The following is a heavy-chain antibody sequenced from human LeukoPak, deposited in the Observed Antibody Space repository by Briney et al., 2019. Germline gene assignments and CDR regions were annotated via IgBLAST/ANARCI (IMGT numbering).Heavy chain of an antibody. Sequence: ASVKVSCKASGYTFTGYYMHWVRQAPGQGLEWMGWINPNSGGTNYAQKFQGRVTMTRDTSISTAYMELSRLRSDDTAVYYCARDHKGGSGSCPYYWGQGTLVTVSS. V-gene: IGHV1-2*02. CDR2: INPNSGGT. D-gene: IGHD3-10*01. J-gene: IGHJ4*02. CDR1: GYTFTGYY. CDR3: ARDHKGGSGSCPYY.